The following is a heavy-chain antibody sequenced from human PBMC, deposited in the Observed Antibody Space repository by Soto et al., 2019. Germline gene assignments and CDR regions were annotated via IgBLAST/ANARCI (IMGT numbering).Heavy chain of an antibody. D-gene: IGHD5-12*01. CDR2: IKQDGSEK. Sequence: GGSLRLSCAASGFTFSSYAMSWVRQAPGKGLEWVANIKQDGSEKYYVDSVKGRFTISRDNAKNSLYLQMNSLRAEDTAVYYCAREYSGYDWRDYYFDYWGQGTLVTVSS. V-gene: IGHV3-7*01. J-gene: IGHJ4*02. CDR1: GFTFSSYA. CDR3: AREYSGYDWRDYYFDY.